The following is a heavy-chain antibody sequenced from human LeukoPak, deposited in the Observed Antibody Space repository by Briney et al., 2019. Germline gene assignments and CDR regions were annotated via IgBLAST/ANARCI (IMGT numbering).Heavy chain of an antibody. CDR1: GGTFSSYA. V-gene: IGHV1-69*04. CDR3: ARDRGYGATSGYFDL. J-gene: IGHJ2*01. D-gene: IGHD4-17*01. Sequence: AASVKVSCKASGGTFSSYAISWVRQAPGQGLEWMGRIIPILGIANYAQKFQGRVTITADKPTSTAYMELSSLRSEDTAVYYCARDRGYGATSGYFDLWGRGTLVTVSS. CDR2: IIPILGIA.